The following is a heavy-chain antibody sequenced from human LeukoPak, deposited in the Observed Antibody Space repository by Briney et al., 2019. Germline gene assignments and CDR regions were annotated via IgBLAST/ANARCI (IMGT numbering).Heavy chain of an antibody. CDR2: ISGSGSDI. Sequence: GGSLRLSCAASGFTFSNYAMNWVRQAPGKGLEWLSYISGSGSDIYYADSVKGRFTISRDNAKNSLFLQMNSLRGEDTAMYYCARGYSWGPGTLVTVSS. D-gene: IGHD2-21*01. J-gene: IGHJ5*02. CDR3: ARGYS. CDR1: GFTFSNYA. V-gene: IGHV3-21*05.